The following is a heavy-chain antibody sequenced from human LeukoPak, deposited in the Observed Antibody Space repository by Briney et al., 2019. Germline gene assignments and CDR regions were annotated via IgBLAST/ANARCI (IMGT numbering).Heavy chain of an antibody. D-gene: IGHD2-2*01. CDR3: AREDCSSTSCYFDY. V-gene: IGHV4-59*01. CDR1: GGSISSYY. Sequence: SETLSLTCTVSGGSISSYYWSWIRQPPGKGLEWIGCIYYSGSTNYNPSLKSRVTISVDTSKNQFSLKLSSVTAADTAVYYCAREDCSSTSCYFDYWGQGTLVTVSS. J-gene: IGHJ4*02. CDR2: IYYSGST.